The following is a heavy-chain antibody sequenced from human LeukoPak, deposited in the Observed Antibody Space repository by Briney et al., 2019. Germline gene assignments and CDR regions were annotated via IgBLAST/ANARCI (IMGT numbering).Heavy chain of an antibody. CDR2: IYYSGST. D-gene: IGHD5-18*01. CDR1: GGSISSGDYY. Sequence: SETLSLTCTVSGGSISSGDYYWSWIRQPPGKGLEWIGYIYYSGSTYYNPSLKSRVTISVDTSKNQFSLKLSSVTAADTAVYYCARERLAAMGFERPFDYWGQGTLVTVSS. J-gene: IGHJ4*02. CDR3: ARERLAAMGFERPFDY. V-gene: IGHV4-30-4*01.